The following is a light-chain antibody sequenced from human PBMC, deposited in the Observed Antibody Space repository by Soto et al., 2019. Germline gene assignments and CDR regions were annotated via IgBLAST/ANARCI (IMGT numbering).Light chain of an antibody. CDR1: QSVSSNY. J-gene: IGKJ3*01. CDR3: QQYGRSPFT. CDR2: GAS. V-gene: IGKV3-20*01. Sequence: EIVMTQSPGTLSLSPGETATLSCRASQSVSSNYVAWFHQKPGQAPRLLICGASSRATAVPDRFSASGSGTDFTLTISRLEHEDFAVYYCQQYGRSPFTFGPGTKVDIK.